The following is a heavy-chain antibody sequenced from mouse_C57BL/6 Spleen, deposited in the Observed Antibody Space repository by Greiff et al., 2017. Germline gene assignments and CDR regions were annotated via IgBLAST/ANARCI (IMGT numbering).Heavy chain of an antibody. Sequence: QVQLQQSGPGLVQPSQSLSITCTVSGFSLTSYGVHWVRQSPGKGLEWLGVIWRGGSTDYNAAFMSRLSITKDNSKSQVFFKMNSLQADDTAIYYCAKNWGSNYDYFDYWGQGTTRTVSS. D-gene: IGHD2-5*01. CDR1: GFSLTSYG. CDR3: AKNWGSNYDYFDY. CDR2: IWRGGST. V-gene: IGHV2-5*01. J-gene: IGHJ2*01.